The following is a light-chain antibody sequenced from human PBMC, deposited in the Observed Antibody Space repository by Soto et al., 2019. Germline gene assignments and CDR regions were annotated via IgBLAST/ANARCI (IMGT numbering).Light chain of an antibody. CDR3: QSYDRSLSGSRV. Sequence: QSVLTQPPSVSGAPGQRVTISCTGSSSNIGAGYDVHWYQQLPGTAPKLLIYHNSNRPSGVPDRFSGSKSGTSASLAITGVPAEDEADYYCQSYDRSLSGSRVFGTWTKLTVL. CDR2: HNS. J-gene: IGLJ1*01. CDR1: SSNIGAGYD. V-gene: IGLV1-40*01.